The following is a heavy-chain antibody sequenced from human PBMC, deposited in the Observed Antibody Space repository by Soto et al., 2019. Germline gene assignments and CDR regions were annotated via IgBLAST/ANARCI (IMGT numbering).Heavy chain of an antibody. V-gene: IGHV4-34*01. CDR1: GGSFSGYY. Sequence: SETLSLTCAVYGGSFSGYYWSWIRQPPGKGLEWIGEINHSGSTNYNPSLKSRVTISVDTSKNQFSLKLSSVTAADTAVYYCARGLKGYGDGRLDYWGQGTLVTVSS. CDR3: ARGLKGYGDGRLDY. J-gene: IGHJ4*02. D-gene: IGHD4-17*01. CDR2: INHSGST.